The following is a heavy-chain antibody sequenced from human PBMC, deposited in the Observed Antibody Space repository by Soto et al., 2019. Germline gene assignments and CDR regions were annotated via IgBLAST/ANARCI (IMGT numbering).Heavy chain of an antibody. J-gene: IGHJ4*02. Sequence: QVQLVQSGAEVKKPGSSVKLSCKASGDSFNTFAVTWVRQAPGQGLEWMGGIIPNFDTPNYEQKFQVRVTIIADKSTSTPYMELSSLRSEDTAVYYCARPYYDSSGYYLWYFDYWGQGTLVTVSS. V-gene: IGHV1-69*06. CDR2: IIPNFDTP. CDR3: ARPYYDSSGYYLWYFDY. CDR1: GDSFNTFA. D-gene: IGHD3-22*01.